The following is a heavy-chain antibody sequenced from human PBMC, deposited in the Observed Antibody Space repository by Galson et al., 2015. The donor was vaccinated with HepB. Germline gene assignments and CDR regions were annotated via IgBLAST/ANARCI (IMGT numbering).Heavy chain of an antibody. V-gene: IGHV5-10-1*01. CDR3: ARQVVSGAISPLDAFDI. D-gene: IGHD2-8*02. CDR2: IDPSDSYI. CDR1: GYSFNKYW. J-gene: IGHJ3*02. Sequence: QSGAEVKKPGESLRISCKGSGYSFNKYWIVWVRQMPGKGLEWMARIDPSDSYINYSPPFQGHVTVSADKAISAAYLQWSTLKTSDPAMYYWARQVVSGAISPLDAFDIWGQGTMVTVSS.